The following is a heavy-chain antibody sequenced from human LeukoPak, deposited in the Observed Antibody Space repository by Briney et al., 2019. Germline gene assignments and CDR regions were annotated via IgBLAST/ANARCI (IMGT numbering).Heavy chain of an antibody. D-gene: IGHD7-27*01. CDR2: ISYDGSDK. J-gene: IGHJ4*02. V-gene: IGHV3-30-3*01. CDR1: GFTFSSYG. CDR3: ARGTGDVIDY. Sequence: GRSLRLSCAASGFTFSSYGMHWVRQAPGKGLEWVTIISYDGSDKYYADSVKGRFTISRDNAKNSLYLQMNSLRAEDTAVYYCARGTGDVIDYWGQGTLVTVSS.